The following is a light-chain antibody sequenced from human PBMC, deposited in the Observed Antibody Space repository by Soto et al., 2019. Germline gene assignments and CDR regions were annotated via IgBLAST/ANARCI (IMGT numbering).Light chain of an antibody. CDR1: QSISSW. V-gene: IGKV1-39*01. CDR2: AAS. CDR3: QQSYSTLIT. Sequence: DIPVTQSPSTLSASSGDRVTITFRSSQSISSWLAWYQQKPGKAPKLLIYAASSLQSGVPSRFSGSGSGTDFTLTISSLQPEDFATYYCQQSYSTLITFGQGTRLEIK. J-gene: IGKJ5*01.